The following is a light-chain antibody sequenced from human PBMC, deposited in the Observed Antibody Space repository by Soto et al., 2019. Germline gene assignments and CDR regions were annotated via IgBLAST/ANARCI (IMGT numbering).Light chain of an antibody. CDR3: SSYRDSSTLVV. Sequence: QSALTQPPSVSGSPGQSVTISCTGTSSDVGSYNRVSWFQQPPGTAPKLMIYEVINRPPGVPDRFSGSKSGDTASLTISGLQAEDDADYYCSSYRDSSTLVVFGGGTKLTVL. V-gene: IGLV2-18*02. CDR2: EVI. J-gene: IGLJ2*01. CDR1: SSDVGSYNR.